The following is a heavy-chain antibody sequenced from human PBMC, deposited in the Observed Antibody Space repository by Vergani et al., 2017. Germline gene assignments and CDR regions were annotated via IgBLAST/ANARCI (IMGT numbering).Heavy chain of an antibody. CDR2: ISGSSSYV. CDR3: ARGLWDCTHIRCSPPSY. CDR1: GFSFSSYS. D-gene: IGHD2-8*01. J-gene: IGHJ4*02. Sequence: EVQLVESGGGVVQPGGSLRLSCAASGFSFSSYSMNWVRQAPGKGLEWVASISGSSSYVFYRDSVEGRFTITRDNAKKSVYLQMNSLRAEDTAMYFCARGLWDCTHIRCSPPSYWGQGTKVTVSS. V-gene: IGHV3-21*01.